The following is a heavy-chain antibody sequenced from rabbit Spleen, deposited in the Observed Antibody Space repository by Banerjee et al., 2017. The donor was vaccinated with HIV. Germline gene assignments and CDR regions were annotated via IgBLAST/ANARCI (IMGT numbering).Heavy chain of an antibody. J-gene: IGHJ4*01. CDR1: GFDLSSSHY. Sequence: QEQLEESGGGLVKPEGSLTLTCKASGFDLSSSHYMSWVRQAPGKGLEWIGCIGAGSGTTYYASWVNGRFTISKTSSTTVTLQMTSLTAADTATYFCARSDNYGYSGYDVWGPGTLVTVS. CDR2: IGAGSGTT. V-gene: IGHV1S45*01. CDR3: ARSDNYGYSGYDV. D-gene: IGHD6-1*01.